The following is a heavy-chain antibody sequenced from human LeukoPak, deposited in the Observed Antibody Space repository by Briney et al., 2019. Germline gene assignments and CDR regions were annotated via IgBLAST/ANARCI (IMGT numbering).Heavy chain of an antibody. Sequence: SGGSLRLACAASRFTFRSYGMHWVRQAPGRGLEWVAFIRYDGSNKYHADSVKGRFTISRDNSKNTLYLQMNSLRAEDTAVFYCAKDRSTGYSFGSPPDYWGQGTLVTVSS. D-gene: IGHD5-18*01. J-gene: IGHJ4*02. V-gene: IGHV3-30*02. CDR1: RFTFRSYG. CDR2: IRYDGSNK. CDR3: AKDRSTGYSFGSPPDY.